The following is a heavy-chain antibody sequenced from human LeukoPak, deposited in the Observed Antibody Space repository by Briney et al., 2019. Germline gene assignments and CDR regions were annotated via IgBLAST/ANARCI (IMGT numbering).Heavy chain of an antibody. CDR2: VSGSAGGT. CDR3: AKNRGHCVDGVCHNYYYMDV. Sequence: GGSLRLSCAPSGFTFTSYAMTWVRQAPGKGLEWVSTVSGSAGGTDYADSVKGRFTISRDNLKNTLYLQMNGLRAEDTAVYYCAKNRGHCVDGVCHNYYYMDVWGKGTTVTVSS. J-gene: IGHJ6*03. V-gene: IGHV3-23*01. D-gene: IGHD2-8*02. CDR1: GFTFTSYA.